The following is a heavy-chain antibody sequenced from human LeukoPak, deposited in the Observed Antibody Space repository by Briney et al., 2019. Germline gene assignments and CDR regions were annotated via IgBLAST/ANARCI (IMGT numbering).Heavy chain of an antibody. Sequence: GGSLRLSCAASGFIFSDDYISWVRQTPGKGLEWVSVIYSGGATFYADSVKGRFTISRDNSKNIVHLQMNSLRAEDTAVYYCASGGKYCTGGACYGDWGQGTLVTVSS. J-gene: IGHJ4*02. CDR3: ASGGKYCTGGACYGD. CDR2: IYSGGAT. D-gene: IGHD2-8*02. CDR1: GFIFSDDY. V-gene: IGHV3-53*01.